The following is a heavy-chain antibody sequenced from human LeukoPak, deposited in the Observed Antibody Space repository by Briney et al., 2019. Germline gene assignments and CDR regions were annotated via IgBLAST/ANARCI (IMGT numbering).Heavy chain of an antibody. CDR1: GFTFSSYA. CDR3: AKVRHSSGWHDAFDI. J-gene: IGHJ3*02. Sequence: PGGSLRLSCAASGFTFSSYAMSWVRQAPGKGLEWVSVISGSGGSTYYADSVKGRFTISRDNSKNTLYLQMNSLRAEDTAVYYCAKVRHSSGWHDAFDIWGQGTVVTVSS. CDR2: ISGSGGST. V-gene: IGHV3-23*01. D-gene: IGHD6-19*01.